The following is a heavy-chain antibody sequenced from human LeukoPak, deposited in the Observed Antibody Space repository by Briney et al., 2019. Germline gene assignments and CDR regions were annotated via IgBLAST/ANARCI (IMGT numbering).Heavy chain of an antibody. CDR2: IIPIFGTA. CDR1: GGTFSSYA. Sequence: ASVKVSCKASGGTFSSYAISWVRQAPGQGLEWMGGIIPIFGTANYAQKFQGRVTITADKSTSTAYMELSSLRSEDTAVYYCAITHITNTYSSGWSFDYWGQGTLVTVSS. CDR3: AITHITNTYSSGWSFDY. D-gene: IGHD6-19*01. J-gene: IGHJ4*02. V-gene: IGHV1-69*06.